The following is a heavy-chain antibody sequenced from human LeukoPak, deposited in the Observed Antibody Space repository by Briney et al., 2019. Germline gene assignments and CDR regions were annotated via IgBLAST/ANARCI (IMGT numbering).Heavy chain of an antibody. CDR2: IRHDSTDL. D-gene: IGHD3-10*01. CDR3: ARDWFGETV. Sequence: GGSLRLSCAASGFTFSTYSMNWVRQAPGKGLEWVSFIRHDSTDLYYADSVKGRFTISRDNVRNLLYLQMNSLTAEDTAVYYCARDWFGETVWGRGTLVTVS. V-gene: IGHV3-48*01. CDR1: GFTFSTYS. J-gene: IGHJ4*02.